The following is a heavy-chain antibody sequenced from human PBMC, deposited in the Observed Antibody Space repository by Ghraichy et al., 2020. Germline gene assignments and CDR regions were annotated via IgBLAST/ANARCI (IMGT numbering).Heavy chain of an antibody. CDR2: INSDGSST. CDR3: ARDLNYDFWSGYYPQGSPAFDI. Sequence: GGSLRLSCAASGFTFSSYWMHWVRQAPGKGLVWVSRINSDGSSTSYADSVKGRFTISRDNAKNTLYLQMNSLRAEDTAVYYCARDLNYDFWSGYYPQGSPAFDIWGQGTMVTVSS. CDR1: GFTFSSYW. V-gene: IGHV3-74*01. J-gene: IGHJ3*02. D-gene: IGHD3-3*01.